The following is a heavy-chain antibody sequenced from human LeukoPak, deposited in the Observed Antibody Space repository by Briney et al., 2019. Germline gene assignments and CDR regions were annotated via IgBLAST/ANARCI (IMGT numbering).Heavy chain of an antibody. CDR3: ARVRGGGFRTADS. D-gene: IGHD1-14*01. V-gene: IGHV3-30*03. J-gene: IGHJ4*02. CDR1: GFTFSNYI. Sequence: PGGSLRLSCAASGFTFSNYIMHWVRQAPGKGLDWVAVILEDGSYQFYADSVKGRFSISRDNSKNILLLQMYSLRGEDTAIYYCARVRGGGFRTADSWGQGTLVTVSS. CDR2: ILEDGSYQ.